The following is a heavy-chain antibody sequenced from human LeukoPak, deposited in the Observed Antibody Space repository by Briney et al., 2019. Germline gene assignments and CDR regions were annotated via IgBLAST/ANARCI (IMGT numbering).Heavy chain of an antibody. V-gene: IGHV5-51*01. CDR2: IYPGDSDT. Sequence: GESLKISCKGSGYSFTSYWIGWVRQMPGKGLEWMGIIYPGDSDTRYSPSFQGQVTISADKSISTAYLQWSSLKASDTAMYYCARGVVVPAASRDNYYYYYGMDAWGQGTTVTVSS. CDR1: GYSFTSYW. CDR3: ARGVVVPAASRDNYYYYYGMDA. J-gene: IGHJ6*02. D-gene: IGHD2-2*01.